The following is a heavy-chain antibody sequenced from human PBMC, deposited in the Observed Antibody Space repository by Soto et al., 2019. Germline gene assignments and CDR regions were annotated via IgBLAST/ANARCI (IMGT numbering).Heavy chain of an antibody. CDR3: ARGNLSFDFDS. V-gene: IGHV3-30*03. J-gene: IGHJ4*02. D-gene: IGHD1-26*01. Sequence: ESGGDVVQPGKSLRLSCAASGFNFGFFGMHWVRQAPGKGLEWVAFISGDGINTQYADSVRGRFTLSRDYSRKTMYLQMDSLRDEDTALYCCARGNLSFDFDSWGLGTLVTVSS. CDR2: ISGDGINT. CDR1: GFNFGFFG.